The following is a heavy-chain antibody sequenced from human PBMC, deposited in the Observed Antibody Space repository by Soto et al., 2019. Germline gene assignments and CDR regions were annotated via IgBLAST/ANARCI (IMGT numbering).Heavy chain of an antibody. J-gene: IGHJ5*02. CDR2: IYYSGST. CDR3: ARGVRWLPTIRINWFDP. CDR1: GGSISSYY. D-gene: IGHD3-9*01. Sequence: PSETLSLTCTVSGGSISSYYWSWIRQPPGKGLEWIGYIYYSGSTNYNPSLKSRVTISVDTSKNQFSLKLSSVTAADTAVYYCARGVRWLPTIRINWFDPWGQGTLVTVSS. V-gene: IGHV4-59*12.